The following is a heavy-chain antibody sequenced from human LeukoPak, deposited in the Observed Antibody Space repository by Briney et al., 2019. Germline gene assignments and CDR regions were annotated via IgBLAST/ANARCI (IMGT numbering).Heavy chain of an antibody. CDR3: ASSRAVVQGVTSPFDY. D-gene: IGHD3-10*01. CDR1: XA. CDR2: ISGSGGST. V-gene: IGHV3-23*01. Sequence: XAMSWXRXAPGKGLEWVSAISGSGGSTYYADSVKGRFTISRDNSKNTLYLQMNSLRAEDTAVYYCASSRAVVQGVTSPFDYWGQGTLVTVSS. J-gene: IGHJ4*02.